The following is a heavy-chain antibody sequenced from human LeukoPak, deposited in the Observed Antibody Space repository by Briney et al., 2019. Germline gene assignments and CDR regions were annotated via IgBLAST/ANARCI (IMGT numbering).Heavy chain of an antibody. V-gene: IGHV4-4*02. Sequence: SETLSLTCAVSGGSISSSNRWSWVRQPPGKGLEWIGEIYHSGSTNYNPSLKSRVTISVDKSKNQFSLKLSSVTAADTAVYYCASAGGDYYDSSGYPAGGYYFDYWGQGTLVTVSS. J-gene: IGHJ4*02. CDR1: GGSISSSNR. CDR3: ASAGGDYYDSSGYPAGGYYFDY. CDR2: IYHSGST. D-gene: IGHD3-22*01.